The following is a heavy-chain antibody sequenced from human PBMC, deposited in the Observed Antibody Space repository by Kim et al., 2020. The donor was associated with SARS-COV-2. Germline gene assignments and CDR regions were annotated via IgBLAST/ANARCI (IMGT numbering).Heavy chain of an antibody. D-gene: IGHD5-18*01. CDR2: ISYDGSNK. V-gene: IGHV3-30*04. J-gene: IGHJ6*02. CDR3: AREQRIQLWPGYYYGMDV. Sequence: GGSLRLSCAASGLTFSSYAMDWVRQAPGKGLEWVAVISYDGSNKYYADSVKGRFTISRDNSKNTLYLQMNSLRAEDTAVYYCAREQRIQLWPGYYYGMDVWGQGTTVTVS. CDR1: GLTFSSYA.